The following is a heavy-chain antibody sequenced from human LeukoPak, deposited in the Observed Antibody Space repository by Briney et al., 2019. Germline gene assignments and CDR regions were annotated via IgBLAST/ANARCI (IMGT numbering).Heavy chain of an antibody. Sequence: PGGSLRLLCAASGFTFSGYNMNWVRQAPGKGLEWVSSISSSSSYIYYADSVKGRFTISRDNAKNSLYLQMNSLRAEDTAVYYCARDYDSSGWYIYWGQGTLVTVSS. CDR2: ISSSSSYI. J-gene: IGHJ4*02. CDR1: GFTFSGYN. V-gene: IGHV3-21*01. CDR3: ARDYDSSGWYIY. D-gene: IGHD6-19*01.